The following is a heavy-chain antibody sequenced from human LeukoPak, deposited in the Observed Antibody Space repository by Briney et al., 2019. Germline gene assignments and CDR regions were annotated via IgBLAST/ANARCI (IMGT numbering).Heavy chain of an antibody. V-gene: IGHV6-1*01. J-gene: IGHJ4*02. CDR2: TFYRSKWYN. Sequence: SQTLSLTCVIAGDSVSSNTAAWNWIRQSPLRGHEWLGRTFYRSKWYNDYAGSVKSRITISPDTSKNHFSLHLDSVTPEDTAMYYCARDGWPAFDYWGQGSLVTVSS. D-gene: IGHD2-15*01. CDR1: GDSVSSNTAA. CDR3: ARDGWPAFDY.